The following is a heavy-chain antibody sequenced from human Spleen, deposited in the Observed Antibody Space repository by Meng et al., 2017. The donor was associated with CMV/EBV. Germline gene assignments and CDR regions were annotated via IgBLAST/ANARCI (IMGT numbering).Heavy chain of an antibody. CDR1: GFTFSSYA. CDR3: ARVGREYSSPYGMDV. D-gene: IGHD6-6*01. Sequence: GESLKISCAASGFTFSSYAMHWVRQAPGKGLEWVAVISYDGSNKYYADSVKGRFTISRDNSKNTLYLQMNSLRAEDTAVYYCARVGREYSSPYGMDVWGQGTTVTVSS. V-gene: IGHV3-30*04. CDR2: ISYDGSNK. J-gene: IGHJ6*02.